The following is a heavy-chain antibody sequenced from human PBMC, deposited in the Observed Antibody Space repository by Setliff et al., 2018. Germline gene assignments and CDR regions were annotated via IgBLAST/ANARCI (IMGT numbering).Heavy chain of an antibody. J-gene: IGHJ6*03. CDR1: GFTFSSHW. Sequence: GGSLRLSCAASGFTFSSHWMSWVRQAPGKGLEWVGFIRSKAYGGTTEYAASVKGRFTISRDDSKSIAYMQMNSLKTEDTAVYYCTREASVDFWSGYTYYYYMDVWGKGTTVTVSS. CDR3: TREASVDFWSGYTYYYYMDV. CDR2: IRSKAYGGTT. V-gene: IGHV3-49*04. D-gene: IGHD3-3*01.